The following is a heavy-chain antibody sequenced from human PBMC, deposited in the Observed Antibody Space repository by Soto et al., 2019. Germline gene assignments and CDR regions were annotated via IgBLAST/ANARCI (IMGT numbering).Heavy chain of an antibody. D-gene: IGHD3-3*01. J-gene: IGHJ4*02. V-gene: IGHV4-34*01. Sequence: TSETLSLTCAVYGGSFSGYYWSWIRQPPGKGLEWIGEINHSGSTNYNPSLKSRVTISVDTSKNQFSLKLSSVTAADTAVYYCARGPPPSGHYDFWSGYYVGRPFDYWGQGTLVTVSS. CDR1: GGSFSGYY. CDR2: INHSGST. CDR3: ARGPPPSGHYDFWSGYYVGRPFDY.